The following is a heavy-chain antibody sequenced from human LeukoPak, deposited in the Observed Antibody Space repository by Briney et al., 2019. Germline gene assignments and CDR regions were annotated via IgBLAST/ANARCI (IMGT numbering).Heavy chain of an antibody. D-gene: IGHD3-10*01. CDR3: ASLGGSGSYTQ. V-gene: IGHV3-30*03. CDR1: GFTFSSYG. Sequence: PGRSLRLSCAASGFTFSSYGMHWVRQAPGKGLEWVAVISYDGSNKYYADSVKGRFTISRDNAKNSLYLQMNSLRAEDTAVYYCASLGGSGSYTQWGQGTLVTVSS. CDR2: ISYDGSNK. J-gene: IGHJ4*02.